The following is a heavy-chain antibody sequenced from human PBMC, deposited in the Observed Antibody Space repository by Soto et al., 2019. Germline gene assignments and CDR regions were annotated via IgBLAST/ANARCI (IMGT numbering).Heavy chain of an antibody. CDR3: ARYYYDSSGYYYADC. Sequence: GASVKVSCKASGGTFSSYAISWVRQAPGQGLEWMGGIIPIFGTANYAQKFQGRVTITADESTSTAYMELSSLRSEDTAVYYCARYYYDSSGYYYADCWGQGTLVTVSS. V-gene: IGHV1-69*13. J-gene: IGHJ4*02. CDR1: GGTFSSYA. CDR2: IIPIFGTA. D-gene: IGHD3-22*01.